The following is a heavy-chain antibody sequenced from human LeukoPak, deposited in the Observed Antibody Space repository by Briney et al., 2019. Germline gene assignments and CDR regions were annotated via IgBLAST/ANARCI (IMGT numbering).Heavy chain of an antibody. CDR3: ARVGYEWSGHYFDY. J-gene: IGHJ4*02. CDR1: GYSISSGYY. D-gene: IGHD3-10*01. Sequence: SETLSLTCTVSGYSISSGYYWGWLRQPPGKGLEWTGSIYHSGSTYYNPSLKSRVTISVDTSKNQFSLKLSSVTAADTAVYYCARVGYEWSGHYFDYWGQGTLVTVSS. V-gene: IGHV4-38-2*02. CDR2: IYHSGST.